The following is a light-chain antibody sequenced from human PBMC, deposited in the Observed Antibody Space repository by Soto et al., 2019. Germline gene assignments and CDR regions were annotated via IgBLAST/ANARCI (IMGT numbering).Light chain of an antibody. Sequence: QSVLTQSPSASGSPGQSVTISCTGTSNDVGGYNYVSWYQQHPGKAPKLMIYEVSKRPSGVPDRFSGSKSGNTASLTVSGLQAEDEADYYCSSYAGSNNFVFGTGTKVTVL. V-gene: IGLV2-8*01. J-gene: IGLJ1*01. CDR1: SNDVGGYNY. CDR2: EVS. CDR3: SSYAGSNNFV.